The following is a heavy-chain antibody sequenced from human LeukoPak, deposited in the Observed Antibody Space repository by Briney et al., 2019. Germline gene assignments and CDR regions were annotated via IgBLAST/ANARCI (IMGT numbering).Heavy chain of an antibody. Sequence: SETLSLTCTVSGGSISSYYWSWIRQPPGKGLEWIGYIYYSGSTNYNPSLKSRVTISVDTSKTQFSLKLSSVTAADTAVYYCARVSSGATTVDYWGQGTLVTVSS. V-gene: IGHV4-59*01. CDR3: ARVSSGATTVDY. CDR2: IYYSGST. CDR1: GGSISSYY. J-gene: IGHJ4*02. D-gene: IGHD1-26*01.